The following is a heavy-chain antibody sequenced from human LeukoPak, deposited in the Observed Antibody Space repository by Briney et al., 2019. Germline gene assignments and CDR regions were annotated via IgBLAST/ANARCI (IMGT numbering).Heavy chain of an antibody. CDR1: GGTFSSYA. CDR2: IIPIFDTA. CDR3: ARVGRIGELRFSY. V-gene: IGHV1-69*06. Sequence: SVKVSCKASGGTFSSYAISWVRQAPGQGLEWMGGIIPIFDTANYAQKFQGRVTITADKSTSTAYMELSSLRSEDTAVYYCARVGRIGELRFSYWGQGTLVTVSS. J-gene: IGHJ4*02. D-gene: IGHD1-26*01.